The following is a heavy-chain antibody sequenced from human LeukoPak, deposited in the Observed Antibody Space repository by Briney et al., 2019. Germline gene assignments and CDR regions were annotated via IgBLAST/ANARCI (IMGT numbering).Heavy chain of an antibody. Sequence: PGRSLRLSCAASGFTFSSYGMHWVRQAPGKGLEWVAIIWYDGSNKYYADSVKGRFTISRDNSKNTLSLQMNSLRAEDTAVYYCARDMREDYYYDSGGFDYWGQGTLVTVSS. J-gene: IGHJ4*02. D-gene: IGHD3-10*01. CDR3: ARDMREDYYYDSGGFDY. CDR2: IWYDGSNK. CDR1: GFTFSSYG. V-gene: IGHV3-33*01.